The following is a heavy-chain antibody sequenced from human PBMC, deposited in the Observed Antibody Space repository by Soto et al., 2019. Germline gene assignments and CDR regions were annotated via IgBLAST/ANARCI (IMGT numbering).Heavy chain of an antibody. Sequence: ASVKVSCKASGYTFTSYAMHWVRQAPGQRLEWMGWINAGNGNTKYSQKFQGRVTITRDTSASTAYMELSSLRSEDTAVYYCARGWGSSSWYLGWFDPWGQGTLVTVSS. J-gene: IGHJ5*02. V-gene: IGHV1-3*01. CDR3: ARGWGSSSWYLGWFDP. CDR2: INAGNGNT. CDR1: GYTFTSYA. D-gene: IGHD6-13*01.